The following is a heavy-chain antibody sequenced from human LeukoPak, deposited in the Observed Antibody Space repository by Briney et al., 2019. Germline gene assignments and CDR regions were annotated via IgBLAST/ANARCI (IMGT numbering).Heavy chain of an antibody. CDR3: ARRYDCSSGYYLNALHV. V-gene: IGHV4-39*01. J-gene: IGHJ3*01. CDR1: GGTISSSNYY. Sequence: SETLSLTCTVSGGTISSSNYYWTWIRQPPGKGLEGIASINYSGSTSYNSSLKSRVTISVDTSKKQYSLNLKSVTAADTAVYSGARRYDCSSGYYLNALHVWCQGTVATVTS. D-gene: IGHD3-22*01. CDR2: INYSGST.